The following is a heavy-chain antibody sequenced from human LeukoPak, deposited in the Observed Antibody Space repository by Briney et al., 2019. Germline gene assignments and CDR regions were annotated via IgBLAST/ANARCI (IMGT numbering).Heavy chain of an antibody. D-gene: IGHD3-10*01. V-gene: IGHV4-59*12. Sequence: SETLSLTCTVSGGSISSYYWSWIRQPPGKGLEWIGYIYYSGSTYYNPSLKSRVTISVDTSKNQFSLKLSSVTAADTAVYYCARVRGLLYYFDYWGQGTLVTVSS. CDR3: ARVRGLLYYFDY. CDR1: GGSISSYY. J-gene: IGHJ4*02. CDR2: IYYSGST.